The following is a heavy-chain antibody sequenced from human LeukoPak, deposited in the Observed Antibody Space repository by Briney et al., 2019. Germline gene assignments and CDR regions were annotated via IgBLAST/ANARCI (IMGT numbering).Heavy chain of an antibody. CDR2: IYYSGST. Sequence: SETLSLTCTVSGGSISSSSYYWGWIRQPPGKGLEWIGSIYYSGSTYYNPSLKSRVTISVDTSKNQFSLKLSSVTAADTAVYYCARSGGRDGYNSAYFDYWGQGTLVTVSS. V-gene: IGHV4-39*07. D-gene: IGHD5-24*01. CDR1: GGSISSSSYY. CDR3: ARSGGRDGYNSAYFDY. J-gene: IGHJ4*02.